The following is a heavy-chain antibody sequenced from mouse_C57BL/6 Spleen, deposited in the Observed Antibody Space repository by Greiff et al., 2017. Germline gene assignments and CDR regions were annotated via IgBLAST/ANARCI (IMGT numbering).Heavy chain of an antibody. CDR3: ARPSYTTRGAWFAY. Sequence: EVTLVESGGGLVKPGGSLKLSCAASGFTFSDYGMHWFRQAPEKGLAWVAYISSGSSIIYYADTVKGRFNISRDTAKNTLFLQMNSLRSEDTAMYYCARPSYTTRGAWFAYWGQGTLVTVSA. V-gene: IGHV5-17*03. CDR1: GFTFSDYG. J-gene: IGHJ3*01. CDR2: ISSGSSII. D-gene: IGHD2-12*01.